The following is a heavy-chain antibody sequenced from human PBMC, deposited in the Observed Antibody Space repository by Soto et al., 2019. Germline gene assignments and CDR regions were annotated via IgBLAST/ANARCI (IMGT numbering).Heavy chain of an antibody. CDR2: FDSEDGKI. J-gene: IGHJ4*02. D-gene: IGHD1-1*01. V-gene: IGHV1-24*01. CDR1: GDTLTDFS. Sequence: ASVKVSCKVSGDTLTDFSMRWVRQAPGKGLELMGGFDSEDGKISYVQKFQGRVTMTEDTSSDTAYMELSGLRSEDTAVYYCAAGGTRWLQSPLDYWGQGTLVTVSS. CDR3: AAGGTRWLQSPLDY.